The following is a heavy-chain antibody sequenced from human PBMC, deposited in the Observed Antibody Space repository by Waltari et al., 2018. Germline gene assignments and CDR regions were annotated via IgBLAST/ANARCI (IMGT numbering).Heavy chain of an antibody. Sequence: QVQLQESGPGLVKPSETLSLPCSVPGASVPSDYWSWLRQPAGKGLEWIGRIYTGGNTNYNPSRKGRADISVDKSKNQVSLQVTSVTAADTAVYYCARDKMLLRTMDVWGQGTAVTVSS. D-gene: IGHD2-8*01. J-gene: IGHJ6*02. CDR2: IYTGGNT. V-gene: IGHV4-4*07. CDR3: ARDKMLLRTMDV. CDR1: GASVPSDY.